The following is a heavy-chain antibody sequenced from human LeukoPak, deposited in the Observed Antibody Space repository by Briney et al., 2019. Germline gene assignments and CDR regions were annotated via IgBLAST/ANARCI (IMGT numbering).Heavy chain of an antibody. Sequence: SETLSLTCTVSGGSISSYYWSWIRQPPGKGLEWIAYISDIGSVNYNPSLKSRVTISLDTSKNQFSLRLSSVTAADTAVYYCAGHHPRNTVDFWGQGTLVTVSS. J-gene: IGHJ4*02. CDR2: ISDIGSV. V-gene: IGHV4-59*08. D-gene: IGHD2/OR15-2a*01. CDR1: GGSISSYY. CDR3: AGHHPRNTVDF.